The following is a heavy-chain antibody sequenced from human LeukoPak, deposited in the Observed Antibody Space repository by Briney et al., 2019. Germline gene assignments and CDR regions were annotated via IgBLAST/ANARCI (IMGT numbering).Heavy chain of an antibody. CDR3: ARVDTSMAPDAFDI. J-gene: IGHJ3*02. Sequence: SETLSLTCTVSGGSISSYYWSWIRQPPGKGLEWIGYIYYSGSTNYNPSLKSRVTISVDTSKNQFSLKLTSVTAADTAVYYCARVDTSMAPDAFDIWGQGTMVTVSS. CDR2: IYYSGST. V-gene: IGHV4-59*01. CDR1: GGSISSYY. D-gene: IGHD5-18*01.